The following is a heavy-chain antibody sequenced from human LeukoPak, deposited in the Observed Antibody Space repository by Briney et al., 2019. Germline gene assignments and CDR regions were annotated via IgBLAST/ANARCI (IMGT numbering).Heavy chain of an antibody. CDR3: ARDDSGTRRGWFEH. CDR2: IRYVGGET. Sequence: GGSLRLSCAASGFTFSSYGMHWVRQAPGKGLEWVSFIRYVGGETFYADSVKGRFAISRDNFENTLYLQMNSLRSEDTAVYYCARDDSGTRRGWFEHWSQGTLVTVSS. CDR1: GFTFSSYG. J-gene: IGHJ5*02. V-gene: IGHV3-30*02. D-gene: IGHD4-17*01.